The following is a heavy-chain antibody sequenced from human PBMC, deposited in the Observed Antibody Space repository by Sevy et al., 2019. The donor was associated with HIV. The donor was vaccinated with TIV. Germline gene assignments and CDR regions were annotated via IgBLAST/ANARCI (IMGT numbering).Heavy chain of an antibody. CDR1: GNTFTVYF. V-gene: IGHV1-2*02. D-gene: IGHD3-3*01. CDR2: INPNSGDT. Sequence: ASVKVSCKASGNTFTVYFVYWVRQAPGQGLEWMGWINPNSGDTNYAQNFHGRVTMTSDASISTAYMELSSLTSDDTAVYYCARGVTIFGVDYYFQHWGQGALVTVSS. CDR3: ARGVTIFGVDYYFQH. J-gene: IGHJ1*01.